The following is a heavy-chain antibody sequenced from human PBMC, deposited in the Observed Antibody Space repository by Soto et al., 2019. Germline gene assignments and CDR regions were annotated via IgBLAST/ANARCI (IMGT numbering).Heavy chain of an antibody. Sequence: QVQLVQSGAEVKKPGASVKVSCKASGYTFTSYGISWVRQAPGQGLEWMGWISAYNGNTNYAQKLQGRVTMTTDTTTSTAYMEVRSLRSDDPAVYYCVVAAQPYYFDYWGQGTLVTVSS. CDR2: ISAYNGNT. D-gene: IGHD2-15*01. J-gene: IGHJ4*02. CDR3: VVAAQPYYFDY. V-gene: IGHV1-18*01. CDR1: GYTFTSYG.